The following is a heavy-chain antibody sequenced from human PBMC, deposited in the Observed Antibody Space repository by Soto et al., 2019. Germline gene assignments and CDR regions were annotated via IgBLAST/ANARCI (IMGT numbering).Heavy chain of an antibody. Sequence: QVQLQESGPGLVKPSQTLSLTCTVSGGSISSGGYYWSWIRQHPGKGLEWIGYIYYSGSTYYIPYLKIRVTIALDTSKNQFPLTLSSVTAADTAVYYCAMSYYNTLTGYYTGNWFDPWGQGTLVTVSS. CDR1: GGSISSGGYY. J-gene: IGHJ5*02. CDR2: IYYSGST. CDR3: AMSYYNTLTGYYTGNWFDP. D-gene: IGHD3-9*01. V-gene: IGHV4-31*03.